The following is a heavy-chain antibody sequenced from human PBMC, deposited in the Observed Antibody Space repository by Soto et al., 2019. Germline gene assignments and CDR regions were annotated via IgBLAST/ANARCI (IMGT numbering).Heavy chain of an antibody. J-gene: IGHJ4*02. CDR2: IYETGTT. Sequence: QVQLQESGPGLVKPSGTLSLTCAVSGGSVSSTNWCSWVRQPPGKGLEWIGEIYETGTTNYNPSLKRRVTISVDKLRNQFSLRLNSMTSADTSVYYCVRTGDLCLQNWGQGTLVTVSS. CDR1: GGSVSSTNW. CDR3: VRTGDLCLQN. D-gene: IGHD2-21*01. V-gene: IGHV4-4*02.